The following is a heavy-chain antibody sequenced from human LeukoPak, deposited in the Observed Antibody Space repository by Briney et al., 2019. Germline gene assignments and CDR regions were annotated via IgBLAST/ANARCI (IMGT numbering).Heavy chain of an antibody. CDR1: GGTFSIYA. Sequence: SVKVSSKASGGTFSIYAISWVRQAPGQGLEWMGGIIPIFGTANYAQKFQGRVTITADESTSTAYMELSSLRSEDTAVYYCARAFSGTTLFDYWGQGTLVTVSS. CDR2: IIPIFGTA. J-gene: IGHJ4*02. D-gene: IGHD3-10*01. CDR3: ARAFSGTTLFDY. V-gene: IGHV1-69*13.